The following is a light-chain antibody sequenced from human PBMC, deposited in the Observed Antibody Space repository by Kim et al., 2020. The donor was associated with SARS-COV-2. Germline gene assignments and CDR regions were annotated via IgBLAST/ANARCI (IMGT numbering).Light chain of an antibody. J-gene: IGLJ3*02. V-gene: IGLV2-14*03. Sequence: QSITVSSTGTSSDVGRYNFVSWYQQHPGKAPKLMIYDVSNRPSGVSDRFSGSKSGNTTSLTISGLQAEDEADYYCSSFAISTTWVFGGGTQLTVL. CDR2: DVS. CDR1: SSDVGRYNF. CDR3: SSFAISTTWV.